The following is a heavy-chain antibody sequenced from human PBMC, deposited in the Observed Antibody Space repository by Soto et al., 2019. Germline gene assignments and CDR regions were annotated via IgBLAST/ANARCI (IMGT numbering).Heavy chain of an antibody. CDR2: MNPNSGNT. D-gene: IGHD2-2*01. J-gene: IGHJ6*03. Sequence: ASVKVSCKASGYTFTSYDINWVRQATGQGLERMGLMNPNSGNTGYAQKFQGRVTMTRNTSISTAYMELSSLRSEDTAVYYCARVSLCSSTSCYATDYYYYMDVWGKGTTVTVSS. V-gene: IGHV1-8*01. CDR3: ARVSLCSSTSCYATDYYYYMDV. CDR1: GYTFTSYD.